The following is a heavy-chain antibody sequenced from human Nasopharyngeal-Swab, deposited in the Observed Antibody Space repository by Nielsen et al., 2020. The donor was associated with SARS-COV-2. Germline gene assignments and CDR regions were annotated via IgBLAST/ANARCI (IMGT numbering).Heavy chain of an antibody. Sequence: GGSLRLSCAASGFTFSSYEMNWVRQAPGKGLEWVSYISSSGSTIYYADSVKGRFTISRDNAKNSLYLQMNSLRAEDTAVYYCARGGWLQIITYFDLWGRGTLVTVSS. D-gene: IGHD5-24*01. CDR3: ARGGWLQIITYFDL. V-gene: IGHV3-48*03. CDR2: ISSSGSTI. CDR1: GFTFSSYE. J-gene: IGHJ2*01.